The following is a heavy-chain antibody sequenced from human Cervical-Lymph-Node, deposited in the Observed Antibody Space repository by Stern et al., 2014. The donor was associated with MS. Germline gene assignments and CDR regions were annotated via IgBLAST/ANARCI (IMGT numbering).Heavy chain of an antibody. D-gene: IGHD4-17*01. J-gene: IGHJ4*02. V-gene: IGHV5-51*01. CDR2: IYPGDSDT. CDR3: ARDYGDYAFDY. CDR1: GYSFTANW. Sequence: VQLVQSGAEVKKPGESLKISCKGSGYSFTANWIAWVRQMPGKGLEWMGIIYPGDSDTRYSPSFQGLFTFSADKSITTAYLQWSSRKSSDPAMYYCARDYGDYAFDYWAQGTLVTVSS.